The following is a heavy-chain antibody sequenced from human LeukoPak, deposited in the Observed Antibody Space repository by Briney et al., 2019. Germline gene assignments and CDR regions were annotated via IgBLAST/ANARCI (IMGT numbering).Heavy chain of an antibody. D-gene: IGHD2-21*01. Sequence: SETLSLTCAVYGGSFSGYYWSWIRQPPGKGLEWIGEINHSGSTNYNPSLKSRVTISVDTSKNQFSLKLSSVTAADTAVYYCARHLYYAYWGYYYYYYMDVWGKGTTVTISS. CDR2: INHSGST. V-gene: IGHV4-34*01. CDR1: GGSFSGYY. CDR3: ARHLYYAYWGYYYYYYMDV. J-gene: IGHJ6*03.